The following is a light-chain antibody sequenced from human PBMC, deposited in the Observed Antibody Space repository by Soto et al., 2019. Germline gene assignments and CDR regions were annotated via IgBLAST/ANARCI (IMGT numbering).Light chain of an antibody. CDR3: CSYAGSYTWV. Sequence: QSALTQPASVSGSPGQSITISCTGTSSDVGSRNLVSWYQQHPGKAPKLIIYEVTKWPSGVSNRFSSSKSGNTASLTIFGLQAEDEADYYCCSYAGSYTWVFGGGTKLTVL. CDR2: EVT. J-gene: IGLJ3*02. V-gene: IGLV2-23*02. CDR1: SSDVGSRNL.